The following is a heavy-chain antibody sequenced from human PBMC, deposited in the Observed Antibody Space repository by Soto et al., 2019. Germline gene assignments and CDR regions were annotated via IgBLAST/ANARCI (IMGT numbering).Heavy chain of an antibody. J-gene: IGHJ4*02. CDR1: GYTFTGYY. Sequence: VASVKVSCKASGYTFTGYYMHLVRQAPGQGLEWMGWINPNSGGTNYAQKFQGWVTMTTATSTNTVFLELRSLKSDDTAIYYCARDRLRGYDSSGFYSWGQGTMVTVS. CDR3: ARDRLRGYDSSGFYS. CDR2: INPNSGGT. V-gene: IGHV1-2*04. D-gene: IGHD3-22*01.